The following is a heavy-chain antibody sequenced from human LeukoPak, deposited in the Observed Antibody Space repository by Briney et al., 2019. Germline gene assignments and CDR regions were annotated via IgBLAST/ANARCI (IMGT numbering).Heavy chain of an antibody. J-gene: IGHJ4*02. V-gene: IGHV1-2*02. CDR1: GYTFTGYY. CDR3: ARDWRTYDFWSGYYPDY. D-gene: IGHD3-3*01. CDR2: INPNSGGT. Sequence: ASVKVSCKASGYTFTGYYMHWVRRAPGQGLEWMGWINPNSGGTNSAQKFQGRVTMTRDTSISTAYMELSRLRSDDTAVYYCARDWRTYDFWSGYYPDYWGQGTLVTVSS.